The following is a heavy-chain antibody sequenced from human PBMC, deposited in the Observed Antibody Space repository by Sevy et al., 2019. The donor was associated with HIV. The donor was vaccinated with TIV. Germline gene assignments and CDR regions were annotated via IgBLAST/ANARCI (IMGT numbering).Heavy chain of an antibody. CDR2: IKQDGSEK. J-gene: IGHJ6*02. V-gene: IGHV3-7*01. CDR3: ARDKGDSSSDSDYYYYGMDV. D-gene: IGHD6-6*01. CDR1: GFTFRSFW. Sequence: GGSLRLSCAASGFTFRSFWMSWVRQAPGKGLEWVANIKQDGSEKYYVDSVKGRFTISRDNAKNSLYLQMNSLRAEDTAVYYCARDKGDSSSDSDYYYYGMDVWGQGTTVTVSS.